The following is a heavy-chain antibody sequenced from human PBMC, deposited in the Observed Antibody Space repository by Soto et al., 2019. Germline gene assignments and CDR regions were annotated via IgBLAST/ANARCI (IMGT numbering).Heavy chain of an antibody. CDR2: IDPSDSQT. J-gene: IGHJ4*02. Sequence: GESLKISCNGSGYSSAGYWITGVRQKPGKGLEWMGRIDPSDSQTYYSPSFRGHVTISVTKSITTVFLQWSSLRASDTAMYYCARQIYDSDTGPNFQYYFDSWGQGTPVTVSS. D-gene: IGHD3-22*01. CDR3: ARQIYDSDTGPNFQYYFDS. V-gene: IGHV5-10-1*01. CDR1: GYSSAGYW.